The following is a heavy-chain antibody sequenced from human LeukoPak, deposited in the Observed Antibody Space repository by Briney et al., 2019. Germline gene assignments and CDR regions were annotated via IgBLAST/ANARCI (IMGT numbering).Heavy chain of an antibody. Sequence: PSQTLSLTCTVSGGSISSGSYYWTWLRQPAGTGLEWIGRMYTSGSTNYNPSLKSRVTISVDTSKNQFSLKLSSVTAADTAVYYCAREDRYSSGWYYFDYWGQGTLVTVSS. J-gene: IGHJ4*02. V-gene: IGHV4-61*02. CDR2: MYTSGST. CDR1: GGSISSGSYY. CDR3: AREDRYSSGWYYFDY. D-gene: IGHD6-19*01.